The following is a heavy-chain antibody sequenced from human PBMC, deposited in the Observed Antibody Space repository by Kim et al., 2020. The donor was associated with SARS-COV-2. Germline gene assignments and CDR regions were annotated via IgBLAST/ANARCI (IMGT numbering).Heavy chain of an antibody. CDR3: AKRIAEAGNKWFDP. D-gene: IGHD6-13*01. V-gene: IGHV3-23*01. CDR1: GFTFSNYA. CDR2: ISSSGAGT. Sequence: GGSLRLSCAASGFTFSNYAMSWVRQAPGKGLEWVSSISSSGAGTYYADSVKGRFTISRDNSKNTLYLQIHSLRTEDTAVYYCAKRIAEAGNKWFDPWGQG. J-gene: IGHJ5*02.